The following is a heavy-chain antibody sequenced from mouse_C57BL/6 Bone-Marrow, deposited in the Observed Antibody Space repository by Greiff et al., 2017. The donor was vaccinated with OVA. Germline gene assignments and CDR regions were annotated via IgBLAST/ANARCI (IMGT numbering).Heavy chain of an antibody. CDR1: GFTFTDYY. J-gene: IGHJ2*01. CDR3: ASSIYDGYPDFDY. V-gene: IGHV7-3*01. CDR2: IRNKANGYTT. D-gene: IGHD2-3*01. Sequence: EVMLVESGGGLVQPGGSLSLSCAASGFTFTDYYMSWVRQPPGKALEWLGFIRNKANGYTTEYSASVKGRFTISRDNSQSILYLQMNALRAEDSATYYCASSIYDGYPDFDYWGQGTTLTVSS.